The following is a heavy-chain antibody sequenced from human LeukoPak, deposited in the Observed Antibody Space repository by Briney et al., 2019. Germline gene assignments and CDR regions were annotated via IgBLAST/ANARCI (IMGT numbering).Heavy chain of an antibody. CDR2: ISSSSSYI. D-gene: IGHD5-18*01. Sequence: GGSLRLSCAASGFTFSSYSMNWVRQAPGKGLEWVSSISSSSSYIYYADSVKGRFTISRDNAKNSLYLQMNSLRAEDTAVYYCARDWSYSYGCSGFGNNWFDPWGQGTLVTVSS. CDR1: GFTFSSYS. J-gene: IGHJ5*02. V-gene: IGHV3-21*01. CDR3: ARDWSYSYGCSGFGNNWFDP.